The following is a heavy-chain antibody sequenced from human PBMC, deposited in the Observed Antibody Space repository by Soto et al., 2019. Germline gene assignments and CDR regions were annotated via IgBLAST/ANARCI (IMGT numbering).Heavy chain of an antibody. CDR2: IDWDDDK. J-gene: IGHJ6*02. Sequence: GSGPTLVNPTQTLTLTCTFSGFSLSTSGMCVSWIRQPPGKALEWLARIDWDDDKYYSTSLKTRLTISKDTSKNQVVLTMTNMDPVDTATYYCARDGYSSGWDYYYYGMDVWGQGTTVTVSS. V-gene: IGHV2-70*11. D-gene: IGHD6-19*01. CDR1: GFSLSTSGMC. CDR3: ARDGYSSGWDYYYYGMDV.